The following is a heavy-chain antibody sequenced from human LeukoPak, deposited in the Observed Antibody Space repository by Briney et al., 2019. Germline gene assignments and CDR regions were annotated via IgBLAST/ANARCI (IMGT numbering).Heavy chain of an antibody. J-gene: IGHJ4*02. CDR3: TRFIPGPVAGNY. CDR1: GFTFSGSA. D-gene: IGHD6-19*01. V-gene: IGHV3-73*01. Sequence: GGSLKLSCAASGFTFSGSAMHWVRQASGKGLEWVGRIRSKANSYATAYAASVKGRFTISRDDSKNTAYLQMNSLKTEDTAVYYCTRFIPGPVAGNYWGQGTLVTVSS. CDR2: IRSKANSYAT.